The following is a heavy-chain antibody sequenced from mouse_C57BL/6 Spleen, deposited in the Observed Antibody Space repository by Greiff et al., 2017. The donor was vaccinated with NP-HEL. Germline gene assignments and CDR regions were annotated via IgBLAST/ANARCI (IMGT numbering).Heavy chain of an antibody. V-gene: IGHV1-42*01. CDR2: INPSTGGT. CDR1: GYSFTGYY. D-gene: IGHD1-2*01. Sequence: VQLQQSGPELVKPGASVKISCKASGYSFTGYYMNWVKQSPEKSLEWIGEINPSTGGTTYNQKFKAKATLTVDKSSSTAYMQLKSLTSEDSAVDYCARGDYGYYYAMDYWGQGTSVTVSS. CDR3: ARGDYGYYYAMDY. J-gene: IGHJ4*01.